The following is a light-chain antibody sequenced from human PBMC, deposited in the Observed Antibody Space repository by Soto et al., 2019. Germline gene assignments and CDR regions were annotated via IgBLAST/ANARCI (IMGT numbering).Light chain of an antibody. Sequence: ILLTQSPGTLSLSPVERATLSCRASQIFSSSYLAWYQQKPGQAPRLLIYGASSRATGIPDRFSGSGSGTDFTLTISRLEPEDFAVYYCQQYGSSPYTFGQGTKLEIK. CDR3: QQYGSSPYT. CDR1: QIFSSSY. V-gene: IGKV3-20*01. CDR2: GAS. J-gene: IGKJ2*01.